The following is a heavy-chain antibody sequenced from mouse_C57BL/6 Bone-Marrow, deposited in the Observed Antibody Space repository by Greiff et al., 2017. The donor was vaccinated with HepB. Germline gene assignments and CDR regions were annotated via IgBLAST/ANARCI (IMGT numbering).Heavy chain of an antibody. D-gene: IGHD2-2*01. J-gene: IGHJ1*03. CDR2: ISSGGSYT. V-gene: IGHV5-6*01. CDR1: GFTFSSYG. CDR3: ARHEGDGYDGWWYFDV. Sequence: EVKLMESGGDLVKPGGSLKLSCAASGFTFSSYGMSWVRQTPDKRLEWVATISSGGSYTYYPDSVKGRFTIYRDNAKNTLYLQMSSLESEDTAMYYCARHEGDGYDGWWYFDVWGTGTTVTVSS.